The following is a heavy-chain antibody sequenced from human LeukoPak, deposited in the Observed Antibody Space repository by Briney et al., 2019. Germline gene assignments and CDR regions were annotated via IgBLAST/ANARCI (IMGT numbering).Heavy chain of an antibody. CDR3: ARGGDYYDSSGPLH. CDR2: INPGGGST. D-gene: IGHD3-22*01. Sequence: ASVKVSCKASGYTFTGYYMHWVRQAPGQGLEWTGMINPGGGSTNYAQKFQGRVTITRDTSTSTVYMELSSLRSEDTAVYYCARGGDYYDSSGPLHWGQGTLVTVSS. CDR1: GYTFTGYY. J-gene: IGHJ4*02. V-gene: IGHV1-46*01.